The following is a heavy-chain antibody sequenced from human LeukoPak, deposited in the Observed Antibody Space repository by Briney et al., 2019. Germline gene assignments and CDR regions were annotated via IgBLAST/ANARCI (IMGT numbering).Heavy chain of an antibody. V-gene: IGHV4-4*02. Sequence: SGTLSLTCAVSGGSISSSNWWSWVRQPPGKGLEWIGEINHSGSTNYNPSLKSRVTISVDTSKNQFSLKLSSVTAADTAVYYCARPRRGYTPVHYYYMDVWGKGTTVTVSS. CDR3: ARPRRGYTPVHYYYMDV. CDR2: INHSGST. CDR1: GGSISSSNW. J-gene: IGHJ6*03. D-gene: IGHD1-1*01.